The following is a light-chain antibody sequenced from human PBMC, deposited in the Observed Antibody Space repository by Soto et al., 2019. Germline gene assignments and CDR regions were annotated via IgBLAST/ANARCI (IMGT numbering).Light chain of an antibody. CDR3: QNYNSAPYT. V-gene: IGKV1-27*01. CDR1: QGISNY. Sequence: DIPMTQSPSSLSASAGDRVTITCRASQGISNYLAWYQQKPGKVPKLLIHAASTLQSGVPSRFSGSGSGTDFTLTISSLQPEDVATYYCQNYNSAPYTFGQGTRLEIK. CDR2: AAS. J-gene: IGKJ2*01.